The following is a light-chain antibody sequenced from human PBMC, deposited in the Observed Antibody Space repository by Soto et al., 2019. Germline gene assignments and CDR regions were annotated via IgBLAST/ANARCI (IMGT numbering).Light chain of an antibody. J-gene: IGLJ2*01. CDR1: SSNIGSNT. V-gene: IGLV1-44*01. CDR3: AAWDASLNGVV. CDR2: SDN. Sequence: QSVLTQPPSASVTPGQRVTISCSGSSSNIGSNTINWYQHLPGTAPKLLIYSDNQRPSGVPDRFSGSKSGTSASLAISGLQSEDEDDYYCAAWDASLNGVVFGGGTKVTVL.